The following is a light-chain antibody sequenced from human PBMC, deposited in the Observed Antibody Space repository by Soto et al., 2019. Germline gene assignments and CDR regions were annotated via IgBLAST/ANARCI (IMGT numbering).Light chain of an antibody. J-gene: IGKJ5*01. V-gene: IGKV1-39*01. CDR1: RSISTY. CDR2: DVS. CDR3: QQSYSTPIT. Sequence: DIQMTQSPSSLSASVGDRVTITCRASRSISTYLNWFQQRPGKAPKVLIYDVSSLQSGVPSRFSGSGSGTDFTLTISSLQPEDFATYYCQQSYSTPITFGQGTRLEIK.